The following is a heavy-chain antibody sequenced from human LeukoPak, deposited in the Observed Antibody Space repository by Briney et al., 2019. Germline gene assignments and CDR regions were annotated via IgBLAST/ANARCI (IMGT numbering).Heavy chain of an antibody. CDR3: ARDSPESWFGELPDAFDI. CDR2: ISGSGGST. D-gene: IGHD3-10*01. V-gene: IGHV3-23*01. Sequence: GGSLRLSCAASGFTFSSYAMSWVRQAPGKGLEWVSAISGSGGSTYYADSVKGRFTISRDNSKNTLYLQMNSLRAEDTAVYYCARDSPESWFGELPDAFDIWGQGTMVTVSS. CDR1: GFTFSSYA. J-gene: IGHJ3*02.